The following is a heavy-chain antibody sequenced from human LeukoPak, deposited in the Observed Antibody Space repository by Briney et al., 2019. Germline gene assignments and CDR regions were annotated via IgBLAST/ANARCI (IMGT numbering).Heavy chain of an antibody. J-gene: IGHJ4*02. CDR1: GFTFSSYA. CDR3: AKGAYGSGSYPRPFDY. CDR2: ISGSGGST. Sequence: GGSLRLSCAASGFTFSSYAMSWVRQAPGKGLEWVSAISGSGGSTYYADSVKGRFTIPRDNSKNTLYLQMNSLRAEDTAVYYCAKGAYGSGSYPRPFDYWGQGTLVTVSS. D-gene: IGHD3-10*01. V-gene: IGHV3-23*01.